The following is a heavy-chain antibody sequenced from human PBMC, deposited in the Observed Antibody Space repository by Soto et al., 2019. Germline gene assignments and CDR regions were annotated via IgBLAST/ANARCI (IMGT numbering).Heavy chain of an antibody. CDR1: GNNFNNYF. D-gene: IGHD3-10*01. Sequence: QVQLVQSGAEVKKPGSSVKVSCKASGNNFNNYFINWVRQVPGQGLEWMGGINPLLRITQYRQQFQGRITVTADRSTGTSSMELRGLEAEDTAVYYWAGDAPPRSGIYYGMDVWGQGTKITVSS. J-gene: IGHJ6*02. V-gene: IGHV1-69*17. CDR3: AGDAPPRSGIYYGMDV. CDR2: INPLLRIT.